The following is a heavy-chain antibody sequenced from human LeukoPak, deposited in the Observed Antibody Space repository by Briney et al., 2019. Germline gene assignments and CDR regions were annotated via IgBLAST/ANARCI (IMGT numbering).Heavy chain of an antibody. D-gene: IGHD3-22*01. Sequence: SGGSLRLSCAASGFTFSSYAMSWVRQAPGEGLEWVSTISGNGGGTHYADSVQGRFTISRDNSKNTVYLQMNSLRAEDTAVYSCAKEGGAGNYYDSSSRFDYWGQGTLVTVSS. CDR2: ISGNGGGT. CDR1: GFTFSSYA. J-gene: IGHJ4*02. V-gene: IGHV3-23*01. CDR3: AKEGGAGNYYDSSSRFDY.